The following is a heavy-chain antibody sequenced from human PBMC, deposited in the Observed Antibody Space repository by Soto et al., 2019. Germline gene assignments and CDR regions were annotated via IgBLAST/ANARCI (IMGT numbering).Heavy chain of an antibody. V-gene: IGHV3-21*01. CDR3: ARSPGYCSGGSCYLIWFDP. Sequence: EVQLVESGGGLVKPGGSLRLSCAASGFTFSSYSMNWVRQAPGKGLEWVSSISSSSSYIYYADSVKGRFTISRDNAKNSLYLQMNSLRADDTAVYYCARSPGYCSGGSCYLIWFDPWGQGTLVTVSS. CDR2: ISSSSSYI. J-gene: IGHJ5*02. CDR1: GFTFSSYS. D-gene: IGHD2-15*01.